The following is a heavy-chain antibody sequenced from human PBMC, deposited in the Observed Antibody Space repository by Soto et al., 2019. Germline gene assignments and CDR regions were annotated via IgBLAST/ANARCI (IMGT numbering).Heavy chain of an antibody. CDR2: ISSSSSYI. D-gene: IGHD3-16*02. CDR3: ARDENMITFGGVIVQILDY. J-gene: IGHJ4*02. V-gene: IGHV3-21*01. Sequence: GGSLRLSCAASGFTFSSYSMNWVRQAPGKGLEWVSSISSSSSYIYYADSVKGRFTISRDNAKNSLYLQMNSLGAEDTAVYYCARDENMITFGGVIVQILDYWGQGTLVTVSS. CDR1: GFTFSSYS.